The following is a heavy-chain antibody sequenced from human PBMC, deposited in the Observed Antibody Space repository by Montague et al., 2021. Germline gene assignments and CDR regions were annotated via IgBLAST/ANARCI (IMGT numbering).Heavy chain of an antibody. CDR3: AKQDYFVSGTSYKGFDP. J-gene: IGHJ5*02. D-gene: IGHD3-10*01. CDR1: SGSIFHAH. Sequence: SEILSLTCTVSSGSIFHAHWSWVRQPPGKGLEWLGSMFYGGATSXNPSLKSRVTMSIDTSTNQFSLELSFVTATDTAVYYCAKQDYFVSGTSYKGFDPWGQGILVTVSS. CDR2: MFYGGAT. V-gene: IGHV4-59*08.